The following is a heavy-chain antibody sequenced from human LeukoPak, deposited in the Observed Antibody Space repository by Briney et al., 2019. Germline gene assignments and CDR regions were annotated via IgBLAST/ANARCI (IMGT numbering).Heavy chain of an antibody. CDR2: IYPGDSDT. D-gene: IGHD4-17*01. Sequence: GESLKISCKGSGYSFTSYWIGWVRQMPGKGLEWMGIIYPGDSDTRYSPSFQGQVTISADKSISTAYLQWSSLKASDTAMYYCARLRAVNLHHDAFDIWGQGTMVTVSS. CDR3: ARLRAVNLHHDAFDI. CDR1: GYSFTSYW. V-gene: IGHV5-51*01. J-gene: IGHJ3*02.